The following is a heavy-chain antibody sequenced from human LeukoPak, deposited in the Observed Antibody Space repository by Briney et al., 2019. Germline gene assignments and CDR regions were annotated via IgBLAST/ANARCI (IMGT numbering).Heavy chain of an antibody. CDR1: GFTFSNYW. Sequence: GGSLRLSCAASGFTFSNYWMSWVRQAPGKGLEWVANLKQDGSEIHYVDSVKGRFTISRDNAKNSLYLQMNSLRAEDTALYYCARRGIVIAAFDYRGQGTLVTVSS. D-gene: IGHD2/OR15-2a*01. V-gene: IGHV3-7*01. CDR2: LKQDGSEI. J-gene: IGHJ4*02. CDR3: ARRGIVIAAFDY.